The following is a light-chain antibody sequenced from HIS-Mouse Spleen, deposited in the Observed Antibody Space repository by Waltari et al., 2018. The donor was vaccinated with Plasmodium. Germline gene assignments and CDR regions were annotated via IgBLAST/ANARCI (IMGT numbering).Light chain of an antibody. V-gene: IGKV3-15*01. CDR2: GAS. CDR1: QSFSSN. J-gene: IGKJ3*01. Sequence: EIVMTQSPATRSVSPGERATLSCRASQSFSSNLAWYQQKHGQAPRLLIYGASTRATGIPARFSGSGSGTEFTLTISSLQSEDFAVYYCQQYNNWSFTFGPGTKVDIK. CDR3: QQYNNWSFT.